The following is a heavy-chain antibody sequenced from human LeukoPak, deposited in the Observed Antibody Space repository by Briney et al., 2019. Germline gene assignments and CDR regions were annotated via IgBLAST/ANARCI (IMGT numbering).Heavy chain of an antibody. D-gene: IGHD2-2*01. Sequence: SETLSLTCTVSGGSISSYYWSWIRQPPGKGLEWIGYIYYSGSTNYNPSLKSRVTISVETYKNQFSLKLSFVTAADTAVYYCARGGVVRAAMSWFDPWGQGTLVTVSS. V-gene: IGHV4-59*12. CDR2: IYYSGST. CDR3: ARGGVVRAAMSWFDP. CDR1: GGSISSYY. J-gene: IGHJ5*02.